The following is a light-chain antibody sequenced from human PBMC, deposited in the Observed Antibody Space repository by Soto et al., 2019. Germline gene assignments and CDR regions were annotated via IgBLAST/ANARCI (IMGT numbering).Light chain of an antibody. CDR1: KLRNKY. J-gene: IGLJ2*01. Sequence: SSELIQSPSVSVSPGQTVTITCSGDKLRNKYISWYQQKAGQSPVLVIYEDNERPSGIPDRFSGSNSGNTATLTISGAQAMDEADYYCQAWDSDIVVFGGGTKLTVL. CDR2: EDN. CDR3: QAWDSDIVV. V-gene: IGLV3-1*01.